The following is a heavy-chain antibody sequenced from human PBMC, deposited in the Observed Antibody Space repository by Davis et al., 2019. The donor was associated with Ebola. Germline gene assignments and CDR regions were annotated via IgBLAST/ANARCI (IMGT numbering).Heavy chain of an antibody. V-gene: IGHV3-23*01. CDR3: AKSGSGWYFLDY. CDR2: ISGSGGST. D-gene: IGHD6-19*01. Sequence: GESLKISCAASGFTFSSYAMSWVRQAPGKGLEWVSAISGSGGSTYYADSVKGRFTISRDNSKNTPYLQMNSLRAEDTAVYYCAKSGSGWYFLDYWGQGTLVTVSS. J-gene: IGHJ4*02. CDR1: GFTFSSYA.